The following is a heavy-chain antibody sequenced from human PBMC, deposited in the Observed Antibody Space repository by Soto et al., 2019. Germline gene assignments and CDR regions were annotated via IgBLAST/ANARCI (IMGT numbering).Heavy chain of an antibody. V-gene: IGHV3-73*02. D-gene: IGHD3-22*01. CDR3: TRQTHYYESGGTTPFDY. Sequence: EVQLVESGGGLVQPGGSLKLSCAASGFTFSRSAMHWVRQASGKGLEWVGRIKSKTNDYATTYAVSVIGRFTISRDDSQNTAFLQMNSLSPEDTAIYYCTRQTHYYESGGTTPFDYWGQGTLVTVSS. J-gene: IGHJ4*02. CDR2: IKSKTNDYAT. CDR1: GFTFSRSA.